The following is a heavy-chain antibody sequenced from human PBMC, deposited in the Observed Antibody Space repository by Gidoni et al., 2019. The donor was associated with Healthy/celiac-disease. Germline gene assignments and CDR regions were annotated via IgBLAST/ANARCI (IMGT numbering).Heavy chain of an antibody. CDR2: ISAYNGNT. CDR3: ARIGYCSGGSCRRGDYYYYYGMDV. Sequence: QVQLVQSGAEVKKPGASVKVSCKASGYTFTSYGISWVRQAPGQGLEWMGWISAYNGNTNYAQKLQGRVTMTTDTSTSTAYMELRSLRSDDTAVYYCARIGYCSGGSCRRGDYYYYYGMDVWGQGTTVTVSS. D-gene: IGHD2-15*01. V-gene: IGHV1-18*01. J-gene: IGHJ6*02. CDR1: GYTFTSYG.